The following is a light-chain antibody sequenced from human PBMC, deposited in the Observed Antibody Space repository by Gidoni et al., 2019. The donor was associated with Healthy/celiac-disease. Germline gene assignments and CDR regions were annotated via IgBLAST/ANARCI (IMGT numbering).Light chain of an antibody. Sequence: DIQLTQSPSFLAASVGDRVTITCRASQGISSYLAWYQQKPGKAPKLLIYAASTLQSGVPSRFSGSGSGTEFTLTISSLQPEDFATYYCQQLRNTFXPXTKVDIK. V-gene: IGKV1-9*01. CDR2: AAS. CDR1: QGISSY. CDR3: QQLRNT. J-gene: IGKJ3*01.